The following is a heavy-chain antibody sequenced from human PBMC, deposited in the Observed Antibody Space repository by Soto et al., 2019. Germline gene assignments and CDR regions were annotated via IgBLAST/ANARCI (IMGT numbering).Heavy chain of an antibody. J-gene: IGHJ5*02. CDR3: AITMVRGVMVLDP. CDR1: GGSISTGGYF. D-gene: IGHD3-10*01. Sequence: SETLSLTCTVSGGSISTGGYFWTWIRQHPGKGLEWIGYIASSGSTYYNPSLKSRVTISVDTSKNQFSLKLSSVTAADTAVYYCAITMVRGVMVLDPWGQGTLVTVSS. CDR2: IASSGST. V-gene: IGHV4-31*02.